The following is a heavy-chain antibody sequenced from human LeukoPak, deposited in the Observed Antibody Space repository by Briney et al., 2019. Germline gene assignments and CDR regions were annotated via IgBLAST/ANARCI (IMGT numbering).Heavy chain of an antibody. D-gene: IGHD3-3*01. CDR3: ARGPITIFGVVIPFDY. CDR2: ISAYNGNT. Sequence: ASVKVSCKASGYTFTSYGISWVRQAPGQGLERMGWISAYNGNTNYARKLQGRVTMTTDTSTSTAYMELRSLRSDDTAVYYCARGPITIFGVVIPFDYWGQGTPVTVSS. CDR1: GYTFTSYG. V-gene: IGHV1-18*01. J-gene: IGHJ4*02.